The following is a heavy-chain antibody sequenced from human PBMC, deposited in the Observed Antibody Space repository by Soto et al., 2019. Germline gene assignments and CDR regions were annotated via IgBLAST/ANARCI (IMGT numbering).Heavy chain of an antibody. Sequence: SETLSLTCNVSGDSIRSSKYYWGWIRQPPGKGLEWIGTIYYSGSIYYNPSLESRVTMSVDTSKSQLSLTLSSVSAADTAVYYCARGPSGDKVDSWGQGTLVTVSS. J-gene: IGHJ4*02. V-gene: IGHV4-39*07. CDR3: ARGPSGDKVDS. D-gene: IGHD7-27*01. CDR1: GDSIRSSKYY. CDR2: IYYSGSI.